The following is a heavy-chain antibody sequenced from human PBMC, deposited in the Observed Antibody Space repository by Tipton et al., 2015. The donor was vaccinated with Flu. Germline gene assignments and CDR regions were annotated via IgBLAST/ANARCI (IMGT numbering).Heavy chain of an antibody. CDR1: GFIISNYY. CDR2: IYSDGST. Sequence: SLRLSCAASGFIISNYYMSWVHQAPGKGLEWVSVIYSDGSTYYIDSVKGRFTISRDNSKNMLSLEMNSLRAEDTAVYYCARGQGANPWGQGTLVTVSS. J-gene: IGHJ5*02. V-gene: IGHV3-53*01. CDR3: ARGQGANP.